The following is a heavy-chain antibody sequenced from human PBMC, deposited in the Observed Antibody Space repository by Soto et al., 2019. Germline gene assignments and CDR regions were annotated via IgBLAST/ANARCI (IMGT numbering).Heavy chain of an antibody. Sequence: LSLSCAASGFTFSSYAMSWVRQAPGRGLEWVSIISGNGGSTYYAASVKGRFTISRDNTKNTLYLQMDSLTAEDTAVYYCAKGSEFSNSYTLDFDFWGQGALVTVSS. CDR3: AKGSEFSNSYTLDFDF. J-gene: IGHJ4*02. CDR1: GFTFSSYA. CDR2: ISGNGGST. D-gene: IGHD6-6*01. V-gene: IGHV3-23*01.